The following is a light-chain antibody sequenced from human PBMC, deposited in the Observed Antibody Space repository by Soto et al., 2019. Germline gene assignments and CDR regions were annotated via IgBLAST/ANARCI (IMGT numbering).Light chain of an antibody. CDR3: QQYNSSLWT. V-gene: IGKV1-5*03. Sequence: DIQMTQSPSTLSASVGDRVTVTCRASRSISSWVAWYQQKPGKAPKLLIYKASALESGVPSRFSGSGSGTEFTISISSVQPDDFTTYYCQQYNSSLWTFGQGTKVEVK. CDR2: KAS. CDR1: RSISSW. J-gene: IGKJ1*01.